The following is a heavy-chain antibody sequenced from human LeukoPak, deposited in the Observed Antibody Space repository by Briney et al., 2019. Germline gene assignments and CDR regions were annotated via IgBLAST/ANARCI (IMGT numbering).Heavy chain of an antibody. CDR3: AKDISVTEGAFDI. D-gene: IGHD6-19*01. Sequence: GESLKISCKVSGYSLSTYWIGWVRQMPGKGLEWMGLISPGDSDSRYSPSFQGQVTISADKSISTAYLQWSSLKASDTAMYYCAKDISVTEGAFDIWGQGTMVTVSS. V-gene: IGHV5-51*01. CDR1: GYSLSTYW. CDR2: ISPGDSDS. J-gene: IGHJ3*02.